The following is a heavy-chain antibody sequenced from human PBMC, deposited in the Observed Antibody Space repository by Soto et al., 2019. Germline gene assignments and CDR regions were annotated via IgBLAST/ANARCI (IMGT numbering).Heavy chain of an antibody. V-gene: IGHV4-30-2*01. J-gene: IGHJ3*02. CDR2: IYHSGST. Sequence: TLSLTCAVSGGSISSGGYSWSWIRQPPGKGLEWIGYIYHSGSTYYNPSLKSRATISVDRSKNQFSLKLSSVTAADTAVYYCDRCVYYYDSSGYYNGGPDAFDIWGQGTMVTGS. D-gene: IGHD3-22*01. CDR1: GGSISSGGYS. CDR3: DRCVYYYDSSGYYNGGPDAFDI.